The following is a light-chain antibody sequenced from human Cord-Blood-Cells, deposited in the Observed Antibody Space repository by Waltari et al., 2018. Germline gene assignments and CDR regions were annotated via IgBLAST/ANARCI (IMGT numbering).Light chain of an antibody. CDR2: GAS. Sequence: EIVLTQSPGTLSLSPGERAPLSCRARQSVSSSYLAWYQQKPGQAPRLLIYGASSRATGIPDRFSGSGSGTDFTLTISRLEPEDFAVYYCQQYGSSPPALTFGGGTKVEIK. V-gene: IGKV3-20*01. CDR3: QQYGSSPPALT. CDR1: QSVSSSY. J-gene: IGKJ4*01.